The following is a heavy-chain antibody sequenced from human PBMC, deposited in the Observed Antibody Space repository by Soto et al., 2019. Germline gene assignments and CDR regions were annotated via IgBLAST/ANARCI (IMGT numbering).Heavy chain of an antibody. Sequence: TWSLTCTVSGGSLSSGDYHWSWIRQPPGKGLEWLGYIYYSGSTYYNPSLKSRVTISVDTSKNQFSLKLSSVTAAATAVYYCARLLWFGDEYNWFDPWGQGTLVPAS. D-gene: IGHD3-10*01. CDR1: GGSLSSGDYH. CDR3: ARLLWFGDEYNWFDP. V-gene: IGHV4-30-4*01. CDR2: IYYSGST. J-gene: IGHJ5*02.